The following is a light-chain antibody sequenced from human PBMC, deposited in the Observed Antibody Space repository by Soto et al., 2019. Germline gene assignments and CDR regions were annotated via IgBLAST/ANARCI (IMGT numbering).Light chain of an antibody. CDR1: QGISSY. CDR2: AAS. J-gene: IGKJ1*01. Sequence: PSPFPPSSSTGDRGTITCWASQGISSYLAWYQQKPGKAPKLLIYAASTLQSGVPSRFSGSGSGTDFTLTISCLQSEDFATYYCQQYYSYQWTFGQGTKVDIK. CDR3: QQYYSYQWT. V-gene: IGKV1-8*01.